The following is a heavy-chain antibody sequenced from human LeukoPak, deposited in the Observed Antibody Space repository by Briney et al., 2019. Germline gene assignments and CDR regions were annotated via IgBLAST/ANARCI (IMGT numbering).Heavy chain of an antibody. CDR1: GGSINNYY. CDR3: TRGEGYSSSWSEYFQQ. CDR2: IYDSGYT. D-gene: IGHD6-13*01. V-gene: IGHV4-59*08. Sequence: SETLSLTCTVSGGSINNYYWSWIRQPPGKGLKWIGYIYDSGYTDYNPSLKSRVTISVDTSKNQFSLKLTSVTAADTAVYYCTRGEGYSSSWSEYFQQWGQGTLVTVSS. J-gene: IGHJ1*01.